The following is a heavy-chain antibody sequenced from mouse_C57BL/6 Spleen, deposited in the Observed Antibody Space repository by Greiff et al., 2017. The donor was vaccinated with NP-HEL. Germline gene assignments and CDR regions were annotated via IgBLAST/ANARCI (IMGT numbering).Heavy chain of an antibody. V-gene: IGHV1-81*01. CDR1: GYTFTSYG. CDR3: ARLRDYYGSSRGYFEV. CDR2: IYPRSGNT. D-gene: IGHD1-1*01. J-gene: IGHJ1*03. Sequence: VKLQQSGAELARPGASVKLSCKASGYTFTSYGISWVKQRTGQGLEWIGEIYPRSGNTYYNEKFKGKATLTADKSSSTAYMELRSLTSEDSAVYFCARLRDYYGSSRGYFEVWGTGTTVTVSS.